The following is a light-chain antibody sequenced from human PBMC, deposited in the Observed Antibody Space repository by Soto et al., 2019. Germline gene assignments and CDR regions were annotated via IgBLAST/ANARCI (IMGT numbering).Light chain of an antibody. CDR2: DAS. Sequence: DIQMTKSPSSVSASIGDGVTITCRASQGIGRWLAWYQQKPGKAPKLLIYDASSLQSGVPSRFSGSGSGTDFTLTIDILQPEDFATYFCQQADSFPRTFGGGTKVDIK. J-gene: IGKJ4*01. CDR1: QGIGRW. CDR3: QQADSFPRT. V-gene: IGKV1D-12*01.